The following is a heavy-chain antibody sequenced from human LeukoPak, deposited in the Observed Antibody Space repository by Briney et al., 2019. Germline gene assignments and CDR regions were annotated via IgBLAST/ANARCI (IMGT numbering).Heavy chain of an antibody. CDR2: ISRRISYT. CDR3: ARASMRVATAGLVDY. CDR1: GFTFSDYY. V-gene: IGHV3-11*05. J-gene: IGHJ4*02. D-gene: IGHD2-21*02. Sequence: GGSQTLLCAPSGFTFSDYYMSWLRQAPGKGLEWVSYISRRISYTNYADSVKARFSISRDNPKNSLYLQMNSIRAEDTAVYDCARASMRVATAGLVDYWGQGTLVTVSS.